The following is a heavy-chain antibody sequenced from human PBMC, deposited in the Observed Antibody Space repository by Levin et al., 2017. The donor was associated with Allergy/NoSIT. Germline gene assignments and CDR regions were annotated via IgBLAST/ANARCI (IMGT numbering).Heavy chain of an antibody. J-gene: IGHJ3*02. Sequence: GASVKVSCAASGFTFSAFWITWVRQTPGKGLEWVASIKEDGSEKYYVDSVRGRLTISRDNAQNSLYLQMNSLRVEDTAVYHCTRGHYGLDIWGQGTMVTVSS. CDR3: TRGHYGLDI. CDR1: GFTFSAFW. V-gene: IGHV3-7*01. CDR2: IKEDGSEK.